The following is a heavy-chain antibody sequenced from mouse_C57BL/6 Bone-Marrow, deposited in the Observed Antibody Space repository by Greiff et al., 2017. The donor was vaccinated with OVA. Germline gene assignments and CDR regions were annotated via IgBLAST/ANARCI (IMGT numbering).Heavy chain of an antibody. CDR2: IHPNSGST. CDR3: ASYYGSSRYWYVDV. J-gene: IGHJ1*03. D-gene: IGHD1-1*01. V-gene: IGHV1-64*01. CDR1: GYTFTSYW. Sequence: QVQLQQPGAELVKPGASVKLSCKASGYTFTSYWMHWVKQRPGQGLEWIGMIHPNSGSTNYNEKFKSKATLTVDKSSSTAYMQLSSLTSEDSAVYYCASYYGSSRYWYVDVWGTGTTVTVSS.